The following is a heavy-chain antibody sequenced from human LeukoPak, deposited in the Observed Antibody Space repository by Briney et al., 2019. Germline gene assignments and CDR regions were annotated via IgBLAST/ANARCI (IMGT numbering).Heavy chain of an antibody. CDR3: ARDPIAVAGTLTN. V-gene: IGHV3-21*01. D-gene: IGHD6-19*01. Sequence: GGSLRLSCAASGFTFSSYSMNWVRQAPGKGLEWVSSISSSSYIYYADSVKGRFTISRDNAKNSLYLQMNSLRAEDTAVYYCARDPIAVAGTLTNWGQGTLVTVSS. CDR2: ISSSSYI. CDR1: GFTFSSYS. J-gene: IGHJ4*02.